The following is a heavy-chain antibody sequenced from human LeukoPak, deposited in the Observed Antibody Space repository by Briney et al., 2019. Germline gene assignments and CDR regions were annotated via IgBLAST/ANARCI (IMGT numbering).Heavy chain of an antibody. CDR1: GGSISSNNW. V-gene: IGHV4-4*02. CDR3: ASRIIMTVGNSAFDI. J-gene: IGHJ3*02. Sequence: SGTLSLTCAVSGGSISSNNWWSWVRQPPGKGLEWIGEIYHSGSTNYNPSLKSRVTISVDKSKNQFSLKLSSVTAADAAVYYCASRIIMTVGNSAFDIWGQGTMVTVSS. CDR2: IYHSGST. D-gene: IGHD3-22*01.